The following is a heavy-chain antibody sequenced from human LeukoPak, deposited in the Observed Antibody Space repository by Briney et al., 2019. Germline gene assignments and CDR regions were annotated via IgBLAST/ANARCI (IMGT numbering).Heavy chain of an antibody. CDR2: INPNSGGS. J-gene: IGHJ4*02. V-gene: IGHV1-2*02. CDR3: ARVITFGGVIVPFDY. Sequence: ASVKVSCTASGYTFTGYYMHWVRQAPGQGLEWMGWINPNSGGSNYAQKFQGRVTMTRDTSISTAYMELSRLRSDDTAVYYCARVITFGGVIVPFDYWGQGTLVTVSS. CDR1: GYTFTGYY. D-gene: IGHD3-16*02.